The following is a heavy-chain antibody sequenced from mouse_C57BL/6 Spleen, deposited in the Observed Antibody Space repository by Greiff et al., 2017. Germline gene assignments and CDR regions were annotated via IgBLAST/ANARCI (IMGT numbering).Heavy chain of an antibody. Sequence: QVQLQQPGAELVKPGASVKLSCKASGYTFTSYWMQWVKQRPGQGLEWIGEIDPSDSYTNYNQKFKGKATLTVDTSSSTAYMQLSSLTSEDSAVXYCASRDSTYEYFDYWGQGTTLTVSS. D-gene: IGHD5-1*01. CDR3: ASRDSTYEYFDY. J-gene: IGHJ2*01. V-gene: IGHV1-50*01. CDR1: GYTFTSYW. CDR2: IDPSDSYT.